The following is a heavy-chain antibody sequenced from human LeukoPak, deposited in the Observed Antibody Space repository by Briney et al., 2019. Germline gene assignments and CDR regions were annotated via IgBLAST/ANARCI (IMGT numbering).Heavy chain of an antibody. D-gene: IGHD5-24*01. CDR1: GFTFSSYW. CDR2: INSDGSST. Sequence: GGSLRLSCAASGFTFSSYWMHWVRQAPGKGLVWVSRINSDGSSTSYADSVKGRFTISRDNAKNSLYLQMNSLRAEDTAVYYCARGRWLQLLFDYWGQGTLVTVSS. V-gene: IGHV3-74*01. J-gene: IGHJ4*02. CDR3: ARGRWLQLLFDY.